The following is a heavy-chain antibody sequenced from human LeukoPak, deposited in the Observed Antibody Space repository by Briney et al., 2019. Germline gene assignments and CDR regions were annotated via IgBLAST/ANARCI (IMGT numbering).Heavy chain of an antibody. J-gene: IGHJ4*02. CDR1: GGTFSSYA. CDR2: IIPIFGTA. V-gene: IGHV1-69*06. D-gene: IGHD2-2*01. CDR3: AGGRTDIVVVPATLRNYYFDY. Sequence: SVKVSCKASGGTFSSYAISWVRQAPGQGLEWMGGIIPIFGTANYAQKFQGRVTTTADKATSTAYMEQSSLRSEDTAVYYCAGGRTDIVVVPATLRNYYFDYWGQGTLVTVSS.